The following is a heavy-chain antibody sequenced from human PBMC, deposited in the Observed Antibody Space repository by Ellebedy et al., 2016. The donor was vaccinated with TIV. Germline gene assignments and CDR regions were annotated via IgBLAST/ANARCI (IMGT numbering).Heavy chain of an antibody. D-gene: IGHD1-1*01. V-gene: IGHV3-13*01. Sequence: ESLKISCAASGFTFSSYDMHWARHATGKGLEWVSAIGTAGDTYYPASVKGRFTISRENAKNPLYLQMNSLRAEDTAVYYCARATAGFDYWGQGNLVTVSS. CDR1: GFTFSSYD. CDR2: IGTAGDT. J-gene: IGHJ4*02. CDR3: ARATAGFDY.